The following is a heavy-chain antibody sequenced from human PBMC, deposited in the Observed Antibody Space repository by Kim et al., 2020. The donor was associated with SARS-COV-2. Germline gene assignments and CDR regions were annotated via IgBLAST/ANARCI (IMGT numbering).Heavy chain of an antibody. CDR3: ARVRYNWNRRANGGLNY. V-gene: IGHV1-2*02. D-gene: IGHD1-20*01. J-gene: IGHJ4*02. CDR2: INPNSGGT. CDR1: GYTFTGYY. Sequence: ASVKVSCKASGYTFTGYYMHWVRQAPGQGLEWMGWINPNSGGTNYAQKFQGRVTMTRDTSISTAYMELSRLRSDDTAVYYCARVRYNWNRRANGGLNYWGQGTLAT.